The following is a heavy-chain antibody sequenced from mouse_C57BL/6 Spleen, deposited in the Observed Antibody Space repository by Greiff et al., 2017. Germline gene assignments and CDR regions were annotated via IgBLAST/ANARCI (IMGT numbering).Heavy chain of an antibody. Sequence: QVQLQQSGPELVKPGASVKISCKASGYAFSSSWMNWVKQRPGKGLEWIGRIYPGDGDTNYNGKFKGKATLTADKSSSTAYMQLSSLTSEDSAVXFCARESITTVEDMDDWGQGTSVTVSS. D-gene: IGHD1-1*01. J-gene: IGHJ4*01. CDR1: GYAFSSSW. CDR2: IYPGDGDT. CDR3: ARESITTVEDMDD. V-gene: IGHV1-82*01.